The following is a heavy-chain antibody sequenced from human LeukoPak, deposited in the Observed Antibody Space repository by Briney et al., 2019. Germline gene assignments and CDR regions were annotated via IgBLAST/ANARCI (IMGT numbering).Heavy chain of an antibody. CDR2: IYNSGST. D-gene: IGHD6-13*01. V-gene: IGHV4-38-2*02. CDR3: ARAYSSSWYWNWFDP. CDR1: GGSLSDYY. J-gene: IGHJ5*02. Sequence: SETLSLTCTVSGGSLSDYYWTWVRQPPGKGLEWIGSIYNSGSTYYNPSLKSRATISLDTPANQFSLKLSSVTAADTAVYYCARAYSSSWYWNWFDPWGQGTLVTVSS.